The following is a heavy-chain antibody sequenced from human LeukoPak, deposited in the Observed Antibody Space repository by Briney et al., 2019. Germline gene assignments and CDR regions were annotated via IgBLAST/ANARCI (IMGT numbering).Heavy chain of an antibody. CDR1: GFVFTSYG. CDR3: ARAGSSSWTATFGY. J-gene: IGHJ4*02. Sequence: ASVKVSCKASGFVFTSYGITWVRQAPGQGLEWVGWTSTFSGLTNYAEKVQDRVTMTTDTDTGTAYLEMRSLRFDDTAVYYCARAGSSSWTATFGYWGQGTLLTVAS. V-gene: IGHV1-18*01. D-gene: IGHD6-13*01. CDR2: TSTFSGLT.